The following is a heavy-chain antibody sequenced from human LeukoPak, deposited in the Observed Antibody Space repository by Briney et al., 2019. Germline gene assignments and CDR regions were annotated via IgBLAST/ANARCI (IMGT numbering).Heavy chain of an antibody. D-gene: IGHD2-8*01. Sequence: SETLSLTCAVSGGSFSDYYWNWIRQPPGKGLEWIGEINHSGSTNYNPSIKSRVTISIDTSKNQFSLKLSPVTAADTAVYYCARVRRIVLMVYATIMGSFDYWGQGTLVTVSS. V-gene: IGHV4-34*01. CDR2: INHSGST. J-gene: IGHJ4*02. CDR3: ARVRRIVLMVYATIMGSFDY. CDR1: GGSFSDYY.